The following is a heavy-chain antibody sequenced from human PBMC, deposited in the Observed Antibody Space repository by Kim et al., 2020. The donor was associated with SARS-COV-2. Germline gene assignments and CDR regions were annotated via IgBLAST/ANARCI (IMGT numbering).Heavy chain of an antibody. CDR1: GGSFSGYY. CDR3: ARDRVGMRLPRPYYYYGMDV. V-gene: IGHV4-34*01. D-gene: IGHD2-8*01. J-gene: IGHJ6*04. CDR2: INHSGST. Sequence: SETLSLTCAVYGGSFSGYYWSWIRQPPGKGLEWIGEINHSGSTNYNPSLKSRVTISVDTSKNQFSLKLSSVTAADTAVYYCARDRVGMRLPRPYYYYGMDVWGKGTTVTVSS.